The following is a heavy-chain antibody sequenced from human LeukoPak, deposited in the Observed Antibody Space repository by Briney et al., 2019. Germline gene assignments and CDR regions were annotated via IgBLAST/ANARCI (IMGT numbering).Heavy chain of an antibody. CDR3: ARQHYDILTGYLVYYGMDV. V-gene: IGHV4-39*01. J-gene: IGHJ6*02. CDR1: GASISGSSYF. CDR2: IYYSGST. D-gene: IGHD3-9*01. Sequence: TSETLSLTCAVSGASISGSSYFWGFIRQPPGKGLEWIGSIYYSGSTYYNPSLKSRVTISVDTSKTQFSLKLSSVTAADTAVYYCARQHYDILTGYLVYYGMDVWGQGTTVTVSS.